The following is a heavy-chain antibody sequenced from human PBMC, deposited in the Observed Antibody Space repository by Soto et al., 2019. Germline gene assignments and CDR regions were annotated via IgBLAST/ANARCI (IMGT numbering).Heavy chain of an antibody. CDR1: GGSISSGGYY. CDR2: IYYST. CDR3: ARDYRASYPAYYYYGMDV. V-gene: IGHV4-31*03. Sequence: QVQLQESGPGLVKPSQTLSLTCTVSGGSISSGGYYWSWIRQHPGKGLEWIGYIYYSTYYNPSLKSRVTLSVDPSKNQFSLKLSSVTAADTAVYYCARDYRASYPAYYYYGMDVWGQGTTVTVSS. J-gene: IGHJ6*02. D-gene: IGHD3-16*02.